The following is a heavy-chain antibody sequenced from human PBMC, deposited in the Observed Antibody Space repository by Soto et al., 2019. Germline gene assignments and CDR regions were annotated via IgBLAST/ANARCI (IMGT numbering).Heavy chain of an antibody. CDR1: GFTFSSYG. V-gene: IGHV3-33*01. J-gene: IGHJ3*02. CDR3: ARDFSHWAAHAFDI. CDR2: IWYDGSNK. D-gene: IGHD2-15*01. Sequence: QVQLVESGGGVVQPGRSLRLSCAASGFTFSSYGMHWVRQAPGKGLEWVAVIWYDGSNKYYADSVKGRFTISRDNSKNTLYLQMNSLRAEDTAVYYCARDFSHWAAHAFDIWGQGTMVTVSS.